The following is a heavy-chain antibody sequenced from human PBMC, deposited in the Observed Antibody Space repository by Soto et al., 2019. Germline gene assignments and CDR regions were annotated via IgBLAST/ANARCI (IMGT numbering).Heavy chain of an antibody. V-gene: IGHV1-18*01. CDR1: GYTFTSYG. Sequence: QVQLVQSGAEVKKPGASVKVSCKASGYTFTSYGISWVRQAPGQGLEWMGWISAYNGNTNYAQKLQGRVTMTTDTSTIKAYMELRRLRSDDTAVYYCARDRRVGEQWQMYYFDYWGQGTLVTVSS. J-gene: IGHJ4*02. CDR2: ISAYNGNT. CDR3: ARDRRVGEQWQMYYFDY. D-gene: IGHD6-19*01.